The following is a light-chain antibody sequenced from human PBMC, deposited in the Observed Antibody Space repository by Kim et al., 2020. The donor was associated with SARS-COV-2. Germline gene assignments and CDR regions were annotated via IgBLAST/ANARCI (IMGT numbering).Light chain of an antibody. Sequence: RPTSTLTCTGNSNNLCNQGAAWLQQHQGHPPKLLSYRDNNRPSGISDRLSASRSGNTASLTITGLQPEDEADYFCSAWDNSLSVWVFGGGTQLTVL. CDR2: RDN. CDR3: SAWDNSLSVWV. J-gene: IGLJ3*02. V-gene: IGLV10-54*01. CDR1: SNNLCNQG.